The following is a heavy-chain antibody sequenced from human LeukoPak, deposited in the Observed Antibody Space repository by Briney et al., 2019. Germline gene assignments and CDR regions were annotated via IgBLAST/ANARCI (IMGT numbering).Heavy chain of an antibody. Sequence: GGSLRLSCAASGFTFSSYAMSWVRQAPGKGLEWVSAISGSGGSTYYADSVKGRFTISRDNSKNTLYLQMNSLRAEDTAVYYCAKELTAVAASGGFSGDCWGQGTLVTVSS. J-gene: IGHJ4*02. D-gene: IGHD6-19*01. CDR3: AKELTAVAASGGFSGDC. CDR1: GFTFSSYA. V-gene: IGHV3-23*01. CDR2: ISGSGGST.